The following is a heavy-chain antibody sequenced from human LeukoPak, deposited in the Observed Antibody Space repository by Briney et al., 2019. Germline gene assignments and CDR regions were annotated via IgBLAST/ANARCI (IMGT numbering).Heavy chain of an antibody. CDR2: IYYSGNT. CDR3: ARVRLVGYDILTGYYSFDY. D-gene: IGHD3-9*01. CDR1: GGSISTYS. J-gene: IGHJ4*02. Sequence: SETLSLTCTVSGGSISTYSWSWIRQPPGKGLEWIGYIYYSGNTNYNPSLKSQVTISVDTSKNQFSLKLSSVTAADTAVYYCARVRLVGYDILTGYYSFDYWGQGTLVTVSS. V-gene: IGHV4-59*01.